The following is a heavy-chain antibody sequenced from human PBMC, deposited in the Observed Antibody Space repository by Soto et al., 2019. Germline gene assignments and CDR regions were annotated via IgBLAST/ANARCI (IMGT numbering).Heavy chain of an antibody. V-gene: IGHV3-53*01. J-gene: IGHJ6*02. CDR2: LYSGGRI. CDR3: ARSDRDYAYALNV. D-gene: IGHD3-16*01. Sequence: GGSLRLSCAASGFTVSDNYITWVRQAPGKGLEWVSLLYSGGRIYYADSVKGRFTISRDTSKTTLYPQMNSLRTEDTAVYYCARSDRDYAYALNVWGQGTTVTVSS. CDR1: GFTVSDNY.